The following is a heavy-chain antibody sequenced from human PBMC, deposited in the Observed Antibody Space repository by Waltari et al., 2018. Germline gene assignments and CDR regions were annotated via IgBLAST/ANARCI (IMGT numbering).Heavy chain of an antibody. J-gene: IGHJ4*02. Sequence: QVQLHESGPGLVKPSQKLSLTCTVSGGSISSGDYYWRWMRQLPGKGLEWIGYIYYSGSTYYNPSLKSRVTISVDTSKNQFSLKLSSVTAADTAVYYCASAYDSSGYPFNYYFDYWGQGTLVTVSS. D-gene: IGHD3-22*01. CDR3: ASAYDSSGYPFNYYFDY. CDR2: IYYSGST. CDR1: GGSISSGDYY. V-gene: IGHV4-30-4*01.